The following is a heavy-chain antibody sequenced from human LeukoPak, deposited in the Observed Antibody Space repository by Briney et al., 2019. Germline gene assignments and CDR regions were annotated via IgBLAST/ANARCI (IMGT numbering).Heavy chain of an antibody. Sequence: GGSLRLSCVASGFTFSNSWMHWVRQVPGKGLLWVSRINIDGTNTKYAESVKGRFTISRDNAKNTLYLQMNTLRAEDTAVYYCARDQSQAGPTTVDYWGQGTLVTISS. CDR1: GFTFSNSW. CDR2: INIDGTNT. J-gene: IGHJ4*02. D-gene: IGHD1-14*01. CDR3: ARDQSQAGPTTVDY. V-gene: IGHV3-74*03.